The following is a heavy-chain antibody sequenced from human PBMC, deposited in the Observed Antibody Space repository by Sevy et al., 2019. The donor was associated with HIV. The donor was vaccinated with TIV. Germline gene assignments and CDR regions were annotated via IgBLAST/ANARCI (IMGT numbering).Heavy chain of an antibody. CDR3: ARDRVQPSHWYFDL. D-gene: IGHD3-10*01. J-gene: IGHJ2*01. CDR1: GFTFSNSN. Sequence: GGSLRLSCAGAGFTFSNSNMNWVRQAPGKGLQWVSSITSESGYIYYADSVKGLFIISRDNAKNSVYLQMNSLRADDTAVYYCARDRVQPSHWYFDLWGRGTLVTVSS. V-gene: IGHV3-21*01. CDR2: ITSESGYI.